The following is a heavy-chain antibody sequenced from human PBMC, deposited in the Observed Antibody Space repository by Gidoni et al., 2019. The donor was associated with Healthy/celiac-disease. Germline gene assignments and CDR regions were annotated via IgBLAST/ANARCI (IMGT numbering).Heavy chain of an antibody. J-gene: IGHJ6*02. Sequence: QVQLVQSGAEVKKPGASVKVSCKDSGYTFTSYGISWVRQAPGQGLEWMGWISAYNGNTNYAQKLQGRVTMTTDTSTSTAYMELRSLRSDDTAVYYCARDEGGFGELFQSYYYYYGMDVWGQGTTVTVSS. CDR1: GYTFTSYG. D-gene: IGHD3-10*01. CDR3: ARDEGGFGELFQSYYYYYGMDV. V-gene: IGHV1-18*04. CDR2: ISAYNGNT.